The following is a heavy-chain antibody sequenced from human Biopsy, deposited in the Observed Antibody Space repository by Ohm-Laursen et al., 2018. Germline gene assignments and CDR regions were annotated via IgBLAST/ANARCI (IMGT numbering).Heavy chain of an antibody. Sequence: SDTLSLTCSVSGGSISSGSNYWAWIRQPPGKGLEWIGSVYHSGTTYYSPSLKSRVTISVDTSKNQLSQKVTSVTAADTAAYYCARHDGNGPFALDSWGQGTLVTVSS. CDR2: VYHSGTT. CDR1: GGSISSGSNY. V-gene: IGHV4-39*01. CDR3: ARHDGNGPFALDS. J-gene: IGHJ4*02. D-gene: IGHD5-24*01.